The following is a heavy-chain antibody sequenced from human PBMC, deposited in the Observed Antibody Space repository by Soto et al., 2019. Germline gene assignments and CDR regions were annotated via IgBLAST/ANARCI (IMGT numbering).Heavy chain of an antibody. CDR2: ICRDGSGT. CDR1: GFTFSTYC. V-gene: IGHV3-74*01. D-gene: IGHD6-13*01. CDR3: VRGSSPWRGMDY. J-gene: IGHJ4*02. Sequence: GGSLRLSCAVSGFTFSTYCMHWVRQAPETGLVWVSRICRDGSGTDYADSVKGRFAISRDDARNSLYLQMNSLRVEDTAIYYCVRGSSPWRGMDYWGQGTLVTVSS.